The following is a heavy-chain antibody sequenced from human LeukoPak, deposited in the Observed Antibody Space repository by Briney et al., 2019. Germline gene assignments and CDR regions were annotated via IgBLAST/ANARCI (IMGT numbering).Heavy chain of an antibody. CDR3: ATDLGEGGN. Sequence: SETLPLTCTVSGGSVNSKNWWNWVRQPPEKGLEWIGDINHAGTTNYNPSLESRVTISIDKSKNRFSLRLTSVAAADTAVYYCATDLGEGGNWGQGTLVTVSS. V-gene: IGHV4-4*02. CDR1: GGSVNSKNW. D-gene: IGHD3-10*01. J-gene: IGHJ4*02. CDR2: INHAGTT.